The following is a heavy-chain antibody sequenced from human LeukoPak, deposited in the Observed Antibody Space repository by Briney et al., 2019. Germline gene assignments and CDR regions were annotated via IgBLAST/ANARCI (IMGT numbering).Heavy chain of an antibody. CDR2: ISSSSSYI. J-gene: IGHJ4*02. D-gene: IGHD2-2*01. V-gene: IGHV3-21*01. Sequence: GGSLRLSCAASGFTFSSYSMNWVRQAPGKGLEWVSSISSSSSYIYYADSVKGRFTISRDNAKNSLYLQMNSLRAEDTAVNYCARVGTSCYYCDFDYWGQGTLVTVSS. CDR3: ARVGTSCYYCDFDY. CDR1: GFTFSSYS.